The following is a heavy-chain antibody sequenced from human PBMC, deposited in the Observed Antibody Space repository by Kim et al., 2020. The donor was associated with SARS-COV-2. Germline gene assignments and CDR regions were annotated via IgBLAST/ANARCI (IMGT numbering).Heavy chain of an antibody. CDR3: ARGYGTTDKVFDY. V-gene: IGHV3-30-3*01. J-gene: IGHJ4*02. Sequence: LSLTCAASGFTFSSYAMHWVRQAPGKGLEWVAVISYDGSNKYYADSVKGRFTISRDNSKNTLYLQMNSLRAEDTAVYYCARGYGTTDKVFDYLGQGT. D-gene: IGHD1-7*01. CDR1: GFTFSSYA. CDR2: ISYDGSNK.